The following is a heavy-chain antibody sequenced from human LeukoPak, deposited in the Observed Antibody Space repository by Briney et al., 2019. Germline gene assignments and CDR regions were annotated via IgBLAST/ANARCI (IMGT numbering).Heavy chain of an antibody. Sequence: ASVKVSCKASGYTFTSYGISWVRQAPGQGLEWMGWMNPNSGNTGYAQKFQGRVTMTRNTSISTAYMELSSLRSEDTAVYYCARAAPFGYGFDLWGRGTLVTVSS. CDR3: ARAAPFGYGFDL. D-gene: IGHD5-12*01. V-gene: IGHV1-8*02. J-gene: IGHJ2*01. CDR1: GYTFTSYG. CDR2: MNPNSGNT.